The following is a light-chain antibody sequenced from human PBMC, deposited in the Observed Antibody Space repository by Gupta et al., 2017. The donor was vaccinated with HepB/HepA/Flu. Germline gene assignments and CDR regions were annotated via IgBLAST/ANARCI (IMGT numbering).Light chain of an antibody. CDR1: QSVSINY. CDR2: GAS. Sequence: EIVFTLSPGTLSLSPGVTITISWRASQSVSINYFAWYQKKPGQAPRLVFYGASTRATGIPERFNGSGSGTDFTLTINKLEPEDFAVYYCQQFGSSPITFGQGTRLENK. J-gene: IGKJ5*01. CDR3: QQFGSSPIT. V-gene: IGKV3-20*01.